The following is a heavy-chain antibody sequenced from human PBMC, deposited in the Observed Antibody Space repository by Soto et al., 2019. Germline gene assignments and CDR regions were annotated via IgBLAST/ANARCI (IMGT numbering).Heavy chain of an antibody. D-gene: IGHD2-2*01. Sequence: ASVKVSCKASGYTFTSYDINWVRQATGQGLEWMGWMNPNSGNTGYAQKFQGRVTMTRNTSISTAYMGLSSLRSEDTAVYYCARWVDCSSTSCYGGWFDPWGQGTLVTVSS. CDR1: GYTFTSYD. J-gene: IGHJ5*02. CDR2: MNPNSGNT. V-gene: IGHV1-8*01. CDR3: ARWVDCSSTSCYGGWFDP.